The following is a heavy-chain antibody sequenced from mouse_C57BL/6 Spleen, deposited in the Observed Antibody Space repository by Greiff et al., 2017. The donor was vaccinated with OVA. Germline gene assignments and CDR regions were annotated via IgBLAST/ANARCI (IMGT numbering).Heavy chain of an antibody. J-gene: IGHJ2*01. CDR3: ARGDPYYGSSSYYFDY. Sequence: QVQLKESGAELVRPGTSVKMSCKASGYTFTNYWIGWAKQRPGHGLEWIGDIYPGGGYTNYNEKFKGKATLTADKSSSTAYMQFTSLTSEDSAIYYCARGDPYYGSSSYYFDYWGQGTTLTVSS. D-gene: IGHD1-1*01. CDR1: GYTFTNYW. V-gene: IGHV1-63*01. CDR2: IYPGGGYT.